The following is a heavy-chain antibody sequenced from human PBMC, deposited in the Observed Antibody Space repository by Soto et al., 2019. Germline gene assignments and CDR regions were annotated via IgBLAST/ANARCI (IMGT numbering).Heavy chain of an antibody. J-gene: IGHJ6*03. CDR3: ARGSITLFGVENYYYYMDV. CDR2: IKSDESST. Sequence: GGSLRLSCAASGFTFSSYWMHWVRQAPGKGLVWISGIKSDESSTSYAESVKGRLTISRDNAKNTVYLQMSSLRAEDTAVYYCARGSITLFGVENYYYYMDVWGKGTTVTVSS. V-gene: IGHV3-74*01. CDR1: GFTFSSYW. D-gene: IGHD3-3*01.